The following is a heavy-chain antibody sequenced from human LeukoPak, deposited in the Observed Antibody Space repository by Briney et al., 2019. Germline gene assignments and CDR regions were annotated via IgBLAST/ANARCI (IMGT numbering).Heavy chain of an antibody. D-gene: IGHD3-3*01. CDR3: ASLRSYDFWSGNYYYMDV. Sequence: SETLSLTCAVSGGSISSSNWWSWVRQPPGKGLEWIGEIYHSGSTNYNPSLKSRVTISVDKSKNQFSLKLSSVTAADTAVYYCASLRSYDFWSGNYYYMDVWGKGTTVTVSS. CDR1: GGSISSSNW. CDR2: IYHSGST. J-gene: IGHJ6*03. V-gene: IGHV4-4*02.